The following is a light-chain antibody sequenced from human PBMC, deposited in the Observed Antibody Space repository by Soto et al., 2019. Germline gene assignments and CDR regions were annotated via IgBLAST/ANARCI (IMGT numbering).Light chain of an antibody. J-gene: IGKJ4*01. CDR3: QQRTDWPLT. CDR2: GAS. V-gene: IGKV3D-20*02. Sequence: EIVLTQSPGTLSLSPGERATLSCRASQSVSSSYLAWYQQKPGQAPRLLIYGASSRATGIPDRFSGSGSGTEFSFTVTSLQSEDFAVYYCQQRTDWPLTFGGGTKVDTK. CDR1: QSVSSSY.